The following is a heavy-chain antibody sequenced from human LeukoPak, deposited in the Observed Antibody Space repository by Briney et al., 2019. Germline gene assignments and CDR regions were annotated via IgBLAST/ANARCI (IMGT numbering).Heavy chain of an antibody. Sequence: GGSLRLSCVASGFTFSTYEMNWVRQAPGKGLEWVSVISDAGGRTNYADSVKGRFTISRDNSKNILYLQMDSLRAEDTAVYYCAKGQTFWGQGTLVTVSS. V-gene: IGHV3-23*01. CDR2: ISDAGGRT. CDR3: AKGQTF. J-gene: IGHJ4*02. CDR1: GFTFSTYE.